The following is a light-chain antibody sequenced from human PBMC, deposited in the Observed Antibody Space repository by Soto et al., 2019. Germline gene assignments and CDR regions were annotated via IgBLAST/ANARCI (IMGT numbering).Light chain of an antibody. J-gene: IGKJ1*01. CDR3: MQGTHWPWT. V-gene: IGKV2-30*02. CDR2: QVS. CDR1: QSLVHSDGKAY. Sequence: DAVLTQSPLSLPVTLGQPAAISCRSSQSLVHSDGKAYLIWFQQRPGQSPRRLIYQVSRRDAGVPDRFGGSGSGTDFTLIISRVEAEEVGVYYCMQGTHWPWTFGQGTKVEIK.